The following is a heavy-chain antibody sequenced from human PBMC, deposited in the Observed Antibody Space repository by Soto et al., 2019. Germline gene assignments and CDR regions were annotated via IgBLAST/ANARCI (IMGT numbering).Heavy chain of an antibody. CDR1: EFTFSSYA. CDR3: ANDQKFGVLLTVDY. CDR2: ISGSGDST. Sequence: EVQLLESGGGLVQPGGSLRLSCAASEFTFSSYAMSWVRQAPGKGLEWVSAISGSGDSTYYADSVKGRFTIYRDSSKNTLYLQMNSLRAHETAIDYCANDQKFGVLLTVDYWGQRTLVTVSS. D-gene: IGHD3-10*01. V-gene: IGHV3-23*01. J-gene: IGHJ4*02.